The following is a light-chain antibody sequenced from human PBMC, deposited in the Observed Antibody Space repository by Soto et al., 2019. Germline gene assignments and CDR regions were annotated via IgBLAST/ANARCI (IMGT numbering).Light chain of an antibody. Sequence: QSALTQPASVSGSPGQSITISCTGTTTDLSGHNYVSWYQQHPGKAPKLMIYEVSNRPSGVSNRFSGSKSGNTASLTISGLQAEDETDYYCFSYTSSGTYVFGTGTKVTVL. CDR1: TTDLSGHNY. V-gene: IGLV2-14*01. CDR2: EVS. J-gene: IGLJ1*01. CDR3: FSYTSSGTYV.